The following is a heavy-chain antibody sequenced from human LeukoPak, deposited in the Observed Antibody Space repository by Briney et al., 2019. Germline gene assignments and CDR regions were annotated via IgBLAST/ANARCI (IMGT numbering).Heavy chain of an antibody. CDR2: ICGSGGTT. CDR1: GFTFSTYA. Sequence: PGGSLRLSCAASGFTFSTYAMSWVRQAPGKGLEWVSAICGSGGTTYYADSVKGRFTIPRDNSNNPLYLQMNSLRADDTAVYYCAKDRCSFLVGFFDSWGQGTLVTV. CDR3: AKDRCSFLVGFFDS. J-gene: IGHJ4*02. V-gene: IGHV3-23*01. D-gene: IGHD1-26*01.